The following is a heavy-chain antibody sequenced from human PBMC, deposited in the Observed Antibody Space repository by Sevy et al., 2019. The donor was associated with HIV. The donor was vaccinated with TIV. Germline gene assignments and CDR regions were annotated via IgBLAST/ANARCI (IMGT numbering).Heavy chain of an antibody. CDR1: GFSVSNSY. V-gene: IGHV3-53*05. Sequence: GGSLRLSCAASGFSVSNSYMSWVRQAPGKGLQWVSVIYSGDSTYYTDSVKGRFTISRDNSKNTLYLQMNSLRAEDTALYYCTKDPYPGGGSGSYDYWGQGTLVTVSS. CDR2: IYSGDST. J-gene: IGHJ4*02. CDR3: TKDPYPGGGSGSYDY. D-gene: IGHD3-10*01.